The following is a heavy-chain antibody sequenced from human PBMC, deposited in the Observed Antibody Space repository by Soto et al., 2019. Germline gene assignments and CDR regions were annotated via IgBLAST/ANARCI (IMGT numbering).Heavy chain of an antibody. J-gene: IGHJ4*02. CDR3: AHRVLRTVFGLVTTTAIYFDF. CDR2: IYWDDDK. Sequence: QITLNESGPTPVKPRQTLTLTCTFSGFSLTTSGVGVGWIRQSPGKAPEWLALIYWDDDKRYSPSLKSRLTSTKETSKNQVVLTMADLGPADTATYYCAHRVLRTVFGLVTTTAIYFDFWGQGTPVAVSS. D-gene: IGHD3-3*01. V-gene: IGHV2-5*02. CDR1: GFSLTTSGVG.